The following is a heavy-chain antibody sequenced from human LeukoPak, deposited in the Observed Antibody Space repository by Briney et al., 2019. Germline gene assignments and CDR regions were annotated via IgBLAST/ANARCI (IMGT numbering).Heavy chain of an antibody. CDR1: GFTFSDYY. D-gene: IGHD6-13*01. J-gene: IGHJ4*02. CDR2: ISSSGSTI. Sequence: GGSLRLSCAATGFTFSDYYMSWIRQAPGKGLEWVSYISSSGSTIYYADSVKGRFTISRDNAKNSLYLQMNSLRAEDTAVYYCARDARQQLVERFDYWGQGTLVTVSS. V-gene: IGHV3-11*01. CDR3: ARDARQQLVERFDY.